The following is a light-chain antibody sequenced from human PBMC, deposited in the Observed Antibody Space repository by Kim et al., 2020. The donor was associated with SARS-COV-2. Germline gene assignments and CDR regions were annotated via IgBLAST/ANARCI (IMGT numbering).Light chain of an antibody. V-gene: IGKV3D-15*01. CDR3: QQYGIRHLFT. CDR2: GAS. CDR1: QSVNRD. J-gene: IGKJ2*01. Sequence: IVMTQSPATLSVSPGERATLSCRGSQSVNRDLAWYQQKPGQAPRILIYGASTRATGVPDRFSGSGSGSQFTLTISSLQSEDVAVYYCQQYGIRHLFTFGQGTKLEI.